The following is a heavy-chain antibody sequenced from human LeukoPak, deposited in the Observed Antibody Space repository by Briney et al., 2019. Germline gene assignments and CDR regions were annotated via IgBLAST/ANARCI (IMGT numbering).Heavy chain of an antibody. CDR3: ARVCSSTSCYTGAFDY. CDR1: GGTFSSYA. D-gene: IGHD2-2*02. Sequence: GASVKVSCKASGGTFSSYAISWVRQAPGQGLEWMGWISAYNGNTKYAQKLQGRVTMTTDTSTSTAYMELRSLRSDDTAVYYCARVCSSTSCYTGAFDYWGQGTLVTVSS. V-gene: IGHV1-18*01. CDR2: ISAYNGNT. J-gene: IGHJ4*02.